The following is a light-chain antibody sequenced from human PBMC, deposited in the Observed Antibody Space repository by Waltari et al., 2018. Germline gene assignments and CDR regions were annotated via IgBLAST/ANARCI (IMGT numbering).Light chain of an antibody. V-gene: IGKV1-39*01. CDR1: QSISSY. Sequence: DIQMTQSPSSLSASVGDRVTITCRASQSISSYLNWYQQKPGKAPKLLFYAASSLQSGVPSRFGGSGSGTDFTLTISNLQPEDFATYYCQQSHSTPWTFGQGTKVEI. J-gene: IGKJ1*01. CDR3: QQSHSTPWT. CDR2: AAS.